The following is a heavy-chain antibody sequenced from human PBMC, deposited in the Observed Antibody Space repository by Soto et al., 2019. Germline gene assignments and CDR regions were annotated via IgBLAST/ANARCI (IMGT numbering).Heavy chain of an antibody. Sequence: QITLKESGPSLVKPTQTLTLTCTFSGFSLSTGGVGVGWIRQPPGKALEWLALIYWDDDKRYSPSLRSRLTVNQDPSKNPXXLXMXTMDPVDTATYYCAHSRCGGDCLQSYSSHYYYGMDVWGQGTTVTVSS. CDR1: GFSLSTGGVG. J-gene: IGHJ6*02. V-gene: IGHV2-5*02. CDR3: AHSRCGGDCLQSYSSHYYYGMDV. CDR2: IYWDDDK. D-gene: IGHD2-21*02.